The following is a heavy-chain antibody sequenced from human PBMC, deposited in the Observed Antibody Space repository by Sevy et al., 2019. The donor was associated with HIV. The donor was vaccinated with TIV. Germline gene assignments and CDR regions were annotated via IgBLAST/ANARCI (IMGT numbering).Heavy chain of an antibody. D-gene: IGHD2-15*01. CDR3: AAGVGAAPGDY. J-gene: IGHJ4*02. CDR1: GFTFSDYF. CDR2: ISGSGITT. V-gene: IGHV3-11*01. Sequence: GGSLRLSCAASGFTFSDYFMTWIRQAPGKGLEWVSHISGSGITTYYAASVKGRFIVSRDNAKNSLYLQMNSLRAEDTAVFYCAAGVGAAPGDYWGQGTLVTVSS.